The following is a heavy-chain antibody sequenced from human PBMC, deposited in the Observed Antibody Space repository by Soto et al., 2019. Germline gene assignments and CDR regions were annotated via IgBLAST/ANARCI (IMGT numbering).Heavy chain of an antibody. CDR3: ARVATPISRNDH. CDR2: IKEDGSEK. V-gene: IGHV3-7*03. Sequence: GGSLRLSCAASGFTFSSYWRTWVRQAPGMGLEWVARIKEDGSEKYYVDSVKGRFTISRDNAKNSLYLQMNSLRPEDTAVYYCARVATPISRNDHWGQGTLVTVSS. J-gene: IGHJ4*02. D-gene: IGHD2-2*02. CDR1: GFTFSSYW.